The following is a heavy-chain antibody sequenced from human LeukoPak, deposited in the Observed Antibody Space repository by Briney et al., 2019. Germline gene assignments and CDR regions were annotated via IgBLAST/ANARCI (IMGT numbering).Heavy chain of an antibody. CDR3: ARDRYGDYSGNWFDP. J-gene: IGHJ5*02. V-gene: IGHV4-30-4*08. CDR2: IYYSGST. D-gene: IGHD4-17*01. CDR1: GGSISSGDYY. Sequence: SETLSLTCTVSGGSISSGDYYWSWIRQPPGKSLEWIGYIYYSGSTYYNPSLKSRVTISVDTSKNQFSLKLSSVTAADTAVYYCARDRYGDYSGNWFDPWGQGTLVTVSS.